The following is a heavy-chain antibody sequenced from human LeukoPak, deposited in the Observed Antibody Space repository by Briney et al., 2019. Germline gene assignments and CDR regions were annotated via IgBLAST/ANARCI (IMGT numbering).Heavy chain of an antibody. Sequence: SETLSLTCTVSGGSISSYYWSWIRQPPGKGLEWIGYIYYSGSTNYNPSLKSRVTISVDTSKNQFSLKLSSVTAADTAVYYCARTVPAVSNYYYYYGMDVWGQGTTVTVSS. J-gene: IGHJ6*02. CDR1: GGSISSYY. D-gene: IGHD2-2*01. CDR3: ARTVPAVSNYYYYYGMDV. V-gene: IGHV4-59*12. CDR2: IYYSGST.